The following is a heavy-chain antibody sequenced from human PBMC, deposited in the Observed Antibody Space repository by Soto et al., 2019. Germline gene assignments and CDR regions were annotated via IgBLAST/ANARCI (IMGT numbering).Heavy chain of an antibody. J-gene: IGHJ6*03. CDR3: ARIYCSGGSCYRNYYYYMDV. CDR1: GGSFSGYY. Sequence: QVQLQQWGAGLLKPSETLSLTCAVYGGSFSGYYWSWIRHPPGKGLEWIGEINHSGSTNYNPSLKSRVTISVDTSKNQFSLKLSSVTAADTAVYYCARIYCSGGSCYRNYYYYMDVWGKGTTVTVSS. D-gene: IGHD2-15*01. V-gene: IGHV4-34*01. CDR2: INHSGST.